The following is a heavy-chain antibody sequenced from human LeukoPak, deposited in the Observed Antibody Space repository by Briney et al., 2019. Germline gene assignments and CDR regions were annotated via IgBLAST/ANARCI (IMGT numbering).Heavy chain of an antibody. CDR2: ISGSGGST. J-gene: IGHJ4*02. Sequence: PGGSLRRSCAASGFTFSSYAMSWVRQAPEKGLEWVSAISGSGGSTYYAASVKGRFTISRDNSKNTLFLQMNSLRAEATAVYYCAKALVAATLDYWGQGTLVTVSS. D-gene: IGHD2-15*01. CDR1: GFTFSSYA. V-gene: IGHV3-23*01. CDR3: AKALVAATLDY.